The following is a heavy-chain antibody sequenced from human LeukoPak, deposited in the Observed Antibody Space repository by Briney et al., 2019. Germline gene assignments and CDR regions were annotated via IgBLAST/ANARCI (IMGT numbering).Heavy chain of an antibody. D-gene: IGHD2-15*01. CDR3: ARDRGSYCSGGSCHFFDY. V-gene: IGHV3-7*01. CDR1: GFTFRSYW. Sequence: GGSLRLSYATSGFTFRSYWMSWVRQAPGKGLEWVANIKQDGSEKYYVDSVKGRFTISRDNAKNSLYLQMNSLRAEDTAVYYCARDRGSYCSGGSCHFFDYWGQGTLVTVSS. CDR2: IKQDGSEK. J-gene: IGHJ4*02.